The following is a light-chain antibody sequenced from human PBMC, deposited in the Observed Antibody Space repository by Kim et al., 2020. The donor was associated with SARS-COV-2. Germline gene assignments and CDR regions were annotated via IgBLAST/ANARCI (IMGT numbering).Light chain of an antibody. CDR3: QQYGSSHWT. Sequence: PGERATLSCRARQSVSSSYLAWYQQKPGQAPRLLIYGASSRATGIPDRFSGSGSGTDFTLTISRLEPEDFAVYYCQQYGSSHWTFGQGTKVDIK. CDR2: GAS. J-gene: IGKJ1*01. V-gene: IGKV3-20*01. CDR1: QSVSSSY.